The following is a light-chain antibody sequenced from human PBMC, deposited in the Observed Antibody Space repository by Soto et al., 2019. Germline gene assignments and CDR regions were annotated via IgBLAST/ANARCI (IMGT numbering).Light chain of an antibody. J-gene: IGLJ2*01. CDR1: SSDVGGYDY. CDR2: EVS. Sequence: QSVVTQPASVSGSPGQSITISCTGTSSDVGGYDYVYWYQQYPGKAPRLIIYEVSNRPSGVSNRFSGSKSGNTASLTISGIRAEDEGDYFCSSFTGTSALILFGGGTKLTVL. V-gene: IGLV2-14*01. CDR3: SSFTGTSALIL.